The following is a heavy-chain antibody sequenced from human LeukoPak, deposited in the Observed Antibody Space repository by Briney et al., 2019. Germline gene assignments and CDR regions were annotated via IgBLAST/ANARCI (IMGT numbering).Heavy chain of an antibody. J-gene: IGHJ5*02. V-gene: IGHV1-8*01. Sequence: ASVKVSCKAVGFKFTSYDINWVRQASGQGLEWMGWMNPNNGNTRYAQKFQGRVTMTRDTSTSTAYMELRGLTSDDTAVYYCVRDGEGVAISVNYWFDPWGQGTLVTVSS. CDR2: MNPNNGNT. CDR1: GFKFTSYD. CDR3: VRDGEGVAISVNYWFDP. D-gene: IGHD3-10*01.